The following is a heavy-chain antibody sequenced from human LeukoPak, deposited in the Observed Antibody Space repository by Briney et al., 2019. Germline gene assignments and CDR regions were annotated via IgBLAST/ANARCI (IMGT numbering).Heavy chain of an antibody. V-gene: IGHV3-48*03. Sequence: GGSLRLSCAASGFTFSSYEMNWVRQAPGKGLEWVSYISSSGSTIYYADSVKGRFTISRDNAKNSLYLQMNSLRAEDTAVYYCARDSGSYLIDAFDIWGQGTMVTVSS. CDR2: ISSSGSTI. J-gene: IGHJ3*02. CDR1: GFTFSSYE. CDR3: ARDSGSYLIDAFDI. D-gene: IGHD1-26*01.